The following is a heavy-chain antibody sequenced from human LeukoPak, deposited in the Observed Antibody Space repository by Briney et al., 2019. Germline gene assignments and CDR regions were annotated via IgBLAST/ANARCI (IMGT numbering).Heavy chain of an antibody. V-gene: IGHV3-23*01. Sequence: GSLRLSCAASGFTFSSYAMSWVRQAPGKGLEWVSAISGSGGSTYYADSVKGRFTISRDNSKNTLYQQMNSLRAEDTAVYYCANLRDIVVVPAARRFTDYWGQGTLVTVSS. CDR2: ISGSGGST. CDR1: GFTFSSYA. D-gene: IGHD2-2*01. CDR3: ANLRDIVVVPAARRFTDY. J-gene: IGHJ4*02.